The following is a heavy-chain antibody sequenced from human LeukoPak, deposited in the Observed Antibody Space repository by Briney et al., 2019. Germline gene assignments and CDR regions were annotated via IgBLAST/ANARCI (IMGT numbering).Heavy chain of an antibody. J-gene: IGHJ4*02. CDR3: ARESGYYDRSGYFHYFDY. Sequence: SETLSLTCTVSGGSIMYYYWTWIRQPAGKGLEWIGRIYTSGSTNYNPSLKSRVTMSVDTSKNQFSLKLTSVTAADTAVYYCARESGYYDRSGYFHYFDYWGQGSLVTASS. D-gene: IGHD3-22*01. CDR2: IYTSGST. CDR1: GGSIMYYY. V-gene: IGHV4-4*07.